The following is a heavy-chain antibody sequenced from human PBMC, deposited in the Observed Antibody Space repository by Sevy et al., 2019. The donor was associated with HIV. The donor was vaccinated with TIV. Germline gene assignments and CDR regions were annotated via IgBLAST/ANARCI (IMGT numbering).Heavy chain of an antibody. CDR2: IKSKTDGGTT. D-gene: IGHD3-10*01. Sequence: GGSLRLSCAASGFTFNNAWMNWVRQAPGKGLEWVGRIKSKTDGGTTDYAAPVKDRFTISRDDSKNTLSLQMNSLKTEDTAVYYCINGSGSFDYWGQGTLVTVSS. CDR1: GFTFNNAW. V-gene: IGHV3-15*07. J-gene: IGHJ4*02. CDR3: INGSGSFDY.